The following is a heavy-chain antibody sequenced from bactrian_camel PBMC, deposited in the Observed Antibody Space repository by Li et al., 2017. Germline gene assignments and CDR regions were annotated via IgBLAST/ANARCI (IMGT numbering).Heavy chain of an antibody. J-gene: IGHJ6*01. CDR2: LWDDEGRR. D-gene: IGHD6*01. Sequence: VQLVESGGGSVQAGGSLTLSCVASRYPSASYCMAWFRQAPGNEREMVATLWDDEGRRSARDYADSVKGRFTISRDDAQNTLYLQMDSLSPEDTAMYYCAAGPDGSDLNTASDFDNWGQGTQVTVS. CDR1: RYPSASYC. CDR3: AAGPDGSDLNTASDFDN. V-gene: IGHV3-3*01.